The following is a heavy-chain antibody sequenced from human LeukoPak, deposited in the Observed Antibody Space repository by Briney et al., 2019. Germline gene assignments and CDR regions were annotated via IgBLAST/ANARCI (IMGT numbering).Heavy chain of an antibody. J-gene: IGHJ5*02. V-gene: IGHV3-11*04. CDR3: ARGGNWFDP. D-gene: IGHD3-16*01. CDR2: IGPTSTKN. Sequence: GGSLRLSCAASGFKFSDSYMSWIRQAPGKGLEWISYIGPTSTKNSYADSVEGRFTVSRDNDRNSLYLQMDSLEDGDTAIYYCARGGNWFDPWGQGTLVTVSS. CDR1: GFKFSDSY.